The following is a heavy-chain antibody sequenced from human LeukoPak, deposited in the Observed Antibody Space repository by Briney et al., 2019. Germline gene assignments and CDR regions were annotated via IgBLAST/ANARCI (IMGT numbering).Heavy chain of an antibody. CDR3: ARDGYYDSSGYYPYYYYGMDV. Sequence: PGGSLRLSCAASGFTFDDYGMSWVRQAPGKGLEWVSVIYSGGSTYYADSVKGRFTISRDNSKNTLYLQMSSLRAEDTAVYYCARDGYYDSSGYYPYYYYGMDVWGQGTTVTVSS. V-gene: IGHV3-66*01. J-gene: IGHJ6*02. CDR2: IYSGGST. D-gene: IGHD3-22*01. CDR1: GFTFDDYG.